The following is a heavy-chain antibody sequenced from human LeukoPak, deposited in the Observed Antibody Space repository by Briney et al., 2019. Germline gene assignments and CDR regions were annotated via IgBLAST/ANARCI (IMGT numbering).Heavy chain of an antibody. CDR2: IIPTTGLA. CDR1: GGTFSNLA. J-gene: IGHJ4*02. CDR3: ARAPPRLDGYILYY. Sequence: ASVKVSCKASGGTFSNLAISWVRQAPGQGLEWMGRIIPTTGLANYAQNFQGRVTITADKSTSTAYMELSSLRSKDTAVYYCARAPPRLDGYILYYWGQGTLVTVSS. D-gene: IGHD5-24*01. V-gene: IGHV1-69*04.